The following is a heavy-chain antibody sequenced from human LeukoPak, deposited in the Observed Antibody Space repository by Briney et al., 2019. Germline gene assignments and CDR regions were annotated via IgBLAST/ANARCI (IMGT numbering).Heavy chain of an antibody. CDR2: IIPIFGTT. Sequence: SVKVSCKASGGTFSSYAISWVRQAPGQGLEWMGGIIPIFGTTNYAQKFQGRVTITADESTSTAYMELSSLRSEDTAVYYCATNILGYCSSTSCPYAHYYYYYMDVWGKGTTVTVSS. J-gene: IGHJ6*03. CDR3: ATNILGYCSSTSCPYAHYYYYYMDV. V-gene: IGHV1-69*13. CDR1: GGTFSSYA. D-gene: IGHD2-2*01.